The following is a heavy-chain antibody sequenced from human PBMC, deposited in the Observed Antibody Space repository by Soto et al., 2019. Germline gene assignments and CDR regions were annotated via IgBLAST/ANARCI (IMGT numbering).Heavy chain of an antibody. CDR1: GGSVSSGSYY. Sequence: ETLSLTCTVSGGSVSSGSYYWSWIRQPPGKGLEWIGYIYYSGSTNYSPSLKSRVTISVDTSKNQFSLKLSSVTAADTAVYYCARSPDYYGSGSYYFDYWGQGTLVTVSS. CDR2: IYYSGST. V-gene: IGHV4-61*01. D-gene: IGHD3-10*01. J-gene: IGHJ4*02. CDR3: ARSPDYYGSGSYYFDY.